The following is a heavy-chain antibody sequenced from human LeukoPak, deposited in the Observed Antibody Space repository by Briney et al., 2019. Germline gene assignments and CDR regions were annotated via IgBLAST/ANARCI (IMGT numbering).Heavy chain of an antibody. CDR2: INPNSGGT. V-gene: IGHV1-2*02. CDR3: ARDGWFRGQQIDFDY. J-gene: IGHJ4*02. CDR1: GYTFTGYY. D-gene: IGHD3-10*01. Sequence: ASVKVSCKASGYTFTGYYMHWVRQAPGQGLEWMGWINPNSGGTNYAQKFQGRVTMTRDTSISTAYMELSRLRSDDTAVYYCARDGWFRGQQIDFDYWGQGTLVTVSS.